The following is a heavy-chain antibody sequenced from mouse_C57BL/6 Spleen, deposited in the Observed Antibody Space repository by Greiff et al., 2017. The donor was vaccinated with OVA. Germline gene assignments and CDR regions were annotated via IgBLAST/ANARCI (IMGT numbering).Heavy chain of an antibody. Sequence: VQLQQSGPELVKPGASVKIPCKASGYTFTDYNMDWVKQSHGKSLEWIGDINPNNGGTIYNQKFKGKATLTVAKSSSTAYMELRSLTSEDTAVYYCAREGGSNRFAYWGQGTLVTVSA. J-gene: IGHJ3*01. CDR1: GYTFTDYN. CDR2: INPNNGGT. CDR3: AREGGSNRFAY. D-gene: IGHD2-5*01. V-gene: IGHV1-18*01.